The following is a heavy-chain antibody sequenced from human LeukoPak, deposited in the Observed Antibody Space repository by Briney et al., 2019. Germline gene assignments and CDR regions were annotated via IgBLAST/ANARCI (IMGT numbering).Heavy chain of an antibody. Sequence: PSETLSLTCTVSGGSVSSGSYYWSWIRQPPGKGLEWIGHIYYSGSTNYNPSLKSRVTISVDTSKNQFSLKLSSVTAADTAVYYCARESAYYDFWSGYSQDMDVWGQGTTVTVSS. CDR1: GGSVSSGSYY. D-gene: IGHD3-3*01. J-gene: IGHJ6*02. CDR2: IYYSGST. V-gene: IGHV4-61*01. CDR3: ARESAYYDFWSGYSQDMDV.